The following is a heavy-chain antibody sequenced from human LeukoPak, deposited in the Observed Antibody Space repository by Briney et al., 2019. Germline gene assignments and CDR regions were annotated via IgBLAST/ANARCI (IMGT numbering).Heavy chain of an antibody. D-gene: IGHD3-3*01. CDR2: INHSRNT. V-gene: IGHV4-34*01. CDR1: GGSFSGYY. J-gene: IGHJ4*02. CDR3: ARARRDSGYYNVDY. Sequence: SETLSLTCAVYGGSFSGYYWSWIRQPPGKRLEWIGEINHSRNTNYNPSLKSRVTISVDTSRNQFSLKVTSVTAADTAVYYCARARRDSGYYNVDYWGQGALVTVSS.